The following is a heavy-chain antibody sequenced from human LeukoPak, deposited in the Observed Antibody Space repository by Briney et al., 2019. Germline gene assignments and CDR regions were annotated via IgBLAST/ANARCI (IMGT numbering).Heavy chain of an antibody. CDR2: IYTSGST. CDR3: ASTTVTTDYYYGMDV. V-gene: IGHV4-61*02. Sequence: PSQTLSLNCTVSDGSISSGSYYWSWIRQPAGKGLEWIGRIYTSGSTNYNPSLKSRVTISVDTSKNQFSLKLSSVTAADTAVYYCASTTVTTDYYYGMDVWGQGTTVTVSS. D-gene: IGHD4-17*01. J-gene: IGHJ6*02. CDR1: DGSISSGSYY.